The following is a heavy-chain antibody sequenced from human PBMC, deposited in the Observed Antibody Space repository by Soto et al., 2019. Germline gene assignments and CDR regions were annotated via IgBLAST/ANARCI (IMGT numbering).Heavy chain of an antibody. CDR1: GFTFSAFS. J-gene: IGHJ4*02. Sequence: GSLRLSCAGSGFTFSAFSMNWVRQAPGKGLEWISYIYGSSSTMYYADSVKGRFSISRDNAKSSLYPQMNNLTHEDTAVYYCARDRPVDYWGQGTPVTVSS. CDR2: IYGSSSTM. CDR3: ARDRPVDY. V-gene: IGHV3-48*02.